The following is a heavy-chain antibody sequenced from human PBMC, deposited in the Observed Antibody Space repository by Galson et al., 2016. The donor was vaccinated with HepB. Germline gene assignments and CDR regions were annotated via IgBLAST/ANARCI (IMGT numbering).Heavy chain of an antibody. D-gene: IGHD3/OR15-3a*01. CDR3: AREHDIWTSYAFDI. CDR1: GYTFTGYY. J-gene: IGHJ3*02. Sequence: SVKVSCKASGYTFTGYYMHWVRQAPGQGLEWMGWINVGNGNTKYAEKFQGRVTITRDTSASTVYMELSSLRSEDTAVYYCAREHDIWTSYAFDIWGQGTMITVSS. V-gene: IGHV1-3*01. CDR2: INVGNGNT.